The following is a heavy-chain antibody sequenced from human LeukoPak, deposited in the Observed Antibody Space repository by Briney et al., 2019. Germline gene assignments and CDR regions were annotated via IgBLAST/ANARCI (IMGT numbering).Heavy chain of an antibody. CDR2: INHSGST. CDR1: GGSFSGYY. Sequence: SETLSLTCAVYGGSFSGYYWSWIRQPPGKGLEWIGEINHSGSTNYNPSLKSRVTISVDTSKNQFSLKLSSVTAADTAVYYCARQWEPAYWYFDLWGRGTLVTVSS. D-gene: IGHD1-26*01. J-gene: IGHJ2*01. CDR3: ARQWEPAYWYFDL. V-gene: IGHV4-34*01.